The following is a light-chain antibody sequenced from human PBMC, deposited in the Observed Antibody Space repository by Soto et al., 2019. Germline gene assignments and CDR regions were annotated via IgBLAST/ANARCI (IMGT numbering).Light chain of an antibody. J-gene: IGLJ3*02. CDR2: AVT. CDR1: SSDVGAYDY. Sequence: QSVLTQPASVSGSPGQSISISCTGTSSDVGAYDYVSWHQQYPGKAPKLIIYAVTNRPSGISDRFSASKSGNTASLAISGLQAEDEADYYCSSHATGNTWVFGGGTKVTVL. CDR3: SSHATGNTWV. V-gene: IGLV2-14*01.